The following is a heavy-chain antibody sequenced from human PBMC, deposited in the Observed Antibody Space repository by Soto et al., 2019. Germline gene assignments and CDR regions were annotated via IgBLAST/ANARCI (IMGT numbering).Heavy chain of an antibody. Sequence: SETLSLTCSVSGGSVSSYDYYWGWIRQPPGKGLEWVGTALFSGSTYYNPSLKRRLTMSVDTSNNRFSLRLRSVTATDTAVYYCARVFAPWSILWNGYFVSDPWGPGTLVTV. D-gene: IGHD3-3*01. J-gene: IGHJ5*01. CDR2: ALFSGST. V-gene: IGHV4-39*02. CDR1: GGSVSSYDYY. CDR3: ARVFAPWSILWNGYFVSDP.